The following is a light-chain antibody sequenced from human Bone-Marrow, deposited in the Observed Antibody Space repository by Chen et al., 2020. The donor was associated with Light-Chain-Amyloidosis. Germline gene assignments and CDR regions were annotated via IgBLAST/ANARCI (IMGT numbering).Light chain of an antibody. CDR1: DLPTKY. V-gene: IGLV3-25*03. J-gene: IGLJ2*01. CDR2: RDT. Sequence: SYVLTQPPAVSAPPGQTARITCSGDDLPTKYAYWYQQKPGQAPVLVIHRDTERPSGISERFSGSSSGTTATLTISGVQAEDEADYHCQSADSSGTYEVIFGGGTKLTVL. CDR3: QSADSSGTYEVI.